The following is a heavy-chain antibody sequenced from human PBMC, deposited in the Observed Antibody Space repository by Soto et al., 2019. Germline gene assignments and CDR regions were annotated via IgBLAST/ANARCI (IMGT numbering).Heavy chain of an antibody. CDR2: IIPFFGSP. CDR1: GDTFSSYA. J-gene: IGHJ4*02. CDR3: AVGDPSDY. Sequence: QVQLVQSGSEVQKPWSSVKVSCKASGDTFSSYAISWVRQAPGQGLEWMGGIIPFFGSPKFAQKFQGRLTITADESTSTAYMQLSSLRSEDTAVYYCAVGDPSDYWGQGTLITVSS. V-gene: IGHV1-69*01. D-gene: IGHD2-21*02.